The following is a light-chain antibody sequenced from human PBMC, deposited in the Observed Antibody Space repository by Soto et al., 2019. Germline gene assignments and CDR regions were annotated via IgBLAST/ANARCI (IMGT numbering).Light chain of an antibody. CDR3: SSYTSSSTLGGV. V-gene: IGLV2-14*01. CDR2: DVS. Sequence: QSALTQPASVSGSPGQSITISCTGTSSDVGGYNYVSWYQQHPGNAPKLMIYDVSNRPSGVSNRFSGSKSGNTASLTISGLQAEDEADYYCSSYTSSSTLGGVFGGGTKLTV. J-gene: IGLJ2*01. CDR1: SSDVGGYNY.